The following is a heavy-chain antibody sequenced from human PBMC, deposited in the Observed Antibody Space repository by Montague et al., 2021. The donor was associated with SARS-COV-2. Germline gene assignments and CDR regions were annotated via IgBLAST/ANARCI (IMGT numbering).Heavy chain of an antibody. CDR3: ARGGPGNRGFDY. D-gene: IGHD1-14*01. CDR1: DVSLSTSTW. Sequence: SETLSLTCVVSDVSLSTSTWWSWARQSPGKGLEWVGEIYLSGFTQYNPSVKSRVSISLDDSRSQFSLRLTSVTAADTAVYFCARGGPGNRGFDYWGQGTLVTVSS. J-gene: IGHJ4*02. V-gene: IGHV4-4*02. CDR2: IYLSGFT.